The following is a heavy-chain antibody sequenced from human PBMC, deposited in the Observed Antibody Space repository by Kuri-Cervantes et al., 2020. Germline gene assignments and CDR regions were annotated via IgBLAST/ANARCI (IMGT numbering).Heavy chain of an antibody. V-gene: IGHV3-48*02. Sequence: GGSLRLSCAASGFTFSSYGMHWVRQAPGKGLEWVSYISSSSSTIYYADSVKGRFTISRDNAKNSLYLQMNSLRDEDTAVYYCARDHCSSTSCYPANFDYWGQGTLVTVSS. CDR1: GFTFSSYG. J-gene: IGHJ4*02. CDR2: ISSSSSTI. D-gene: IGHD2-2*01. CDR3: ARDHCSSTSCYPANFDY.